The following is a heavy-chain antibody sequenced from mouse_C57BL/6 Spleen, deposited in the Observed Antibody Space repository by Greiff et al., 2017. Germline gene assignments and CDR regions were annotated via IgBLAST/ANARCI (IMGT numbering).Heavy chain of an antibody. CDR1: GYTFTSYW. CDR2: INPSRGYT. CDR3: ARSYDGYYGGNAWFAY. V-gene: IGHV1-7*01. Sequence: QVQLQQSGAELAKPGASVKLSCKASGYTFTSYWMHWVKQRPGQGLEWIGYINPSRGYTKYNQKFKDKATLAADKSSSTAYMQLSSLTYEDSAVYYCARSYDGYYGGNAWFAYWGKGTLVTVSA. D-gene: IGHD2-3*01. J-gene: IGHJ3*01.